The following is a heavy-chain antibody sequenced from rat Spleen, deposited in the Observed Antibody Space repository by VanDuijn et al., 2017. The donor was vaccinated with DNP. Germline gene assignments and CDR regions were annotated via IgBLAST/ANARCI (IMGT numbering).Heavy chain of an antibody. Sequence: EVQLVESGGGLVQPGRSLKLSCAASGFTFSNYDMAWVRQAPSKGLEWVASVNTGGGITYYRDSVKGRFTISRDNAKSILYLHMDSLRSEDTATYYCARLDRGGAYWGQGTLVTVSS. CDR1: GFTFSNYD. CDR2: VNTGGGIT. CDR3: ARLDRGGAY. J-gene: IGHJ3*01. D-gene: IGHD4-3*01. V-gene: IGHV5-25*01.